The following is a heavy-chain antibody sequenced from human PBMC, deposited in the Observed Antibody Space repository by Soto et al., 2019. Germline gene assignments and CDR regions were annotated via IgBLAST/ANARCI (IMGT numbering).Heavy chain of an antibody. D-gene: IGHD3-3*01. CDR1: GYTFTSYY. CDR3: ARDDYAFWSGYYWHGDYYGMDV. V-gene: IGHV1-46*01. J-gene: IGHJ6*02. Sequence: QVQLVQSGAEVKKPGASVKVSCKASGYTFTSYYMHWVRQAPGQGLEWMGIINPSGGSTSYAQKFQGRVTMTRDTSTSTVYMELSSLRSEDTAVYYCARDDYAFWSGYYWHGDYYGMDVWGQGTTVTVSS. CDR2: INPSGGST.